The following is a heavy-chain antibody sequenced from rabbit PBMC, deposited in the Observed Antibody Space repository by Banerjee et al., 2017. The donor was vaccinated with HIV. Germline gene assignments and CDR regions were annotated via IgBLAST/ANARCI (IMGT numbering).Heavy chain of an antibody. D-gene: IGHD6-1*01. V-gene: IGHV1S40*01. CDR1: GFSFSSSYY. CDR2: IYTSSGST. J-gene: IGHJ4*01. CDR3: ARWGYGYAGYAYAFNL. Sequence: QSLEESGGDLVKPGASLTLTCTASGFSFSSSYYMCWVRQAPGKGLEWIACIYTSSGSTYYASWAKGRFTISKTSSTTVTLQMTSLTAADTATYFCARWGYGYAGYAYAFNLWGQGTLVTVS.